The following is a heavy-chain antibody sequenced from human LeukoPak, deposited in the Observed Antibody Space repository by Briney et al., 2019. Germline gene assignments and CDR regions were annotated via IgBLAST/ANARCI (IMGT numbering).Heavy chain of an antibody. CDR2: IYHTGST. CDR1: GYSIGSGYY. J-gene: IGHJ4*02. Sequence: SETLSLTCTVSGYSIGSGYYWGWIRQPPGKGLEWIGSIYHTGSTDYNPSLKSRVTVSVDTSKNQFSLKLSSVTAADTAVYYCARGRMATIRHWGQGTLVTVSS. D-gene: IGHD5-24*01. CDR3: ARGRMATIRH. V-gene: IGHV4-38-2*02.